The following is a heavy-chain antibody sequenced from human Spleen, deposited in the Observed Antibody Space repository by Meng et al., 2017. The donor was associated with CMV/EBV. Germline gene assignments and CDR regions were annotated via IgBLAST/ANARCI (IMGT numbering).Heavy chain of an antibody. J-gene: IGHJ4*02. D-gene: IGHD6-13*01. V-gene: IGHV3-72*01. CDR1: GVTVNYYT. Sequence: CAASGVTVNYYTIPCFRQATATFLPWVCPIIYTDPPSLPQSPSSFQGKFTISRDDSKNSVYLQMNSLQSEDTAVYFCAIDEGGYCSSWGQGTLVTVSS. CDR2: IIYTDPPSLP. CDR3: AIDEGGYCSS.